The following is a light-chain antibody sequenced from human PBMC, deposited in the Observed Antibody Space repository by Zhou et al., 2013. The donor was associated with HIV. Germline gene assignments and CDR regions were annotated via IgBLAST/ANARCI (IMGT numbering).Light chain of an antibody. V-gene: IGKV3-11*01. CDR2: DAS. CDR3: QQRSNWYT. CDR1: QSVSTF. Sequence: EIVLTQSPGTLSLSPGERATLSCRASQSVSTFLAWYQHKPGQAPRLLIYDASNRATGIPARFSGSGSGTDFTLTISSLEPEDFAVYYCQQRSNWYTFGQGTKLEIK. J-gene: IGKJ2*01.